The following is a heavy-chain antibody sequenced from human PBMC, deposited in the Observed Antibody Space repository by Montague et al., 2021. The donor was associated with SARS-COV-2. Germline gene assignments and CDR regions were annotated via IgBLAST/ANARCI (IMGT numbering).Heavy chain of an antibody. Sequence: SETLSLTCTVSGGSISSCGYYWSWIRQHPGKGLEGMGYIYYSWSTYYIPSLKSRGTISVDTSKNQFSLKLSSVTAADTAVYYCARVVRYYDFWSGYTEYYYYGMDVWGKGTTVTVA. V-gene: IGHV4-61*08. CDR2: IYYSWST. J-gene: IGHJ6*04. CDR1: GGSISSCGYY. D-gene: IGHD3-3*01. CDR3: ARVVRYYDFWSGYTEYYYYGMDV.